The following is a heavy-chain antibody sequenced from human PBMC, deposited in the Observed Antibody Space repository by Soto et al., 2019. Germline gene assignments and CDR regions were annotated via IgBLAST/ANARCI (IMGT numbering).Heavy chain of an antibody. CDR2: INSISGTI. CDR3: ARDVDYRFDI. Sequence: EGQLVASGGGCVQPGGSLRISCAASGFTFKSYSMNWVRQAPGTGLEWISYINSISGTISYADSVRGRFTIARDDAKKSLDLHMSSLGDDDTAGYYCARDVDYRFDIWGLGTMVTVSS. V-gene: IGHV3-48*02. J-gene: IGHJ3*02. D-gene: IGHD1-26*01. CDR1: GFTFKSYS.